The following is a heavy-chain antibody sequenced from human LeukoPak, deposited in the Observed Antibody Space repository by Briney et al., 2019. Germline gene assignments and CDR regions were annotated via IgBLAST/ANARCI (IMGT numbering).Heavy chain of an antibody. CDR2: INPSGGST. D-gene: IGHD6-13*01. CDR3: ARKYSSSWSYAFDI. V-gene: IGHV1-46*01. Sequence: ASVKVSCKASGGTVSSSAISWVRQAPGQGLEWMGIINPSGGSTSYAQKFQGRVTMTRDTSTSTVYMELSSLRSEDTAVYYCARKYSSSWSYAFDIWGQGTMVTVSS. J-gene: IGHJ3*02. CDR1: GGTVSSSA.